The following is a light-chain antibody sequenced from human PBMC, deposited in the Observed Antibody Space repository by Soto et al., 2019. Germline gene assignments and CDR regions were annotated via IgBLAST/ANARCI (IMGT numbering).Light chain of an antibody. CDR2: GAS. V-gene: IGKV1-39*01. CDR3: QQSYNTPPGWT. Sequence: DIQMTQSPSSLSASVGDRVTITCRTSQGISNFLSWYQQKPGRAPKVLIYGASSLQSGVPSRFSGSGSGTDFTLTINSLQPEDFATYYCQQSYNTPPGWTFGQGTKVEIK. CDR1: QGISNF. J-gene: IGKJ1*01.